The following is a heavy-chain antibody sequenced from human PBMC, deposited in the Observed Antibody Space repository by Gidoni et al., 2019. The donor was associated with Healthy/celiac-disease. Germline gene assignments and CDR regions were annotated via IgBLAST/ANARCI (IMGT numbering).Heavy chain of an antibody. J-gene: IGHJ4*02. V-gene: IGHV1-69*01. CDR2: IIPIFGTA. Sequence: QVQRVQSGAEVKKPGSSVKVYCKASGGTFSSYAISWVRQAPGQGLEWMGGIIPIFGTANYAQKFQGRVTITADESTSTAYMELSSLRSEDTAVYYCARDISGPLDGYNLRYWGQGTLVTVSS. D-gene: IGHD5-12*01. CDR3: ARDISGPLDGYNLRY. CDR1: GGTFSSYA.